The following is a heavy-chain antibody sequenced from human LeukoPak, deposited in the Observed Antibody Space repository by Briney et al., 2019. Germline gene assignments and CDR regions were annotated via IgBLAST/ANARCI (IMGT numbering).Heavy chain of an antibody. J-gene: IGHJ4*02. V-gene: IGHV1-69*05. CDR2: IITIFGTA. CDR1: GGTFSSYA. CDR3: ARDPGYYYDSSGYYFDY. D-gene: IGHD3-22*01. Sequence: AVKVSCKGSGGTFSSYAISWVRQAPGQGVEWMGRIITIFGTANYAQKVQGRGTITTDETTSRDYMELSSLRSEDTAVYYCARDPGYYYDSSGYYFDYWGQGTLVTVSS.